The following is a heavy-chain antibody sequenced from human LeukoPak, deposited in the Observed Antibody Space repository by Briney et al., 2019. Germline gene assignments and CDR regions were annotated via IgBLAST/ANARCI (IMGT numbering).Heavy chain of an antibody. Sequence: PGGSLRLSCAASGFTFSSYEMNWVRQAPGKELEWVSYISSSGSTIYYADSVKGRFTISRDNAKNSLYLQMNSLRAEDTAVYYCARAERTGCFDYWGQGTLVTVSS. CDR2: ISSSGSTI. CDR3: ARAERTGCFDY. D-gene: IGHD7-27*01. CDR1: GFTFSSYE. V-gene: IGHV3-48*03. J-gene: IGHJ4*02.